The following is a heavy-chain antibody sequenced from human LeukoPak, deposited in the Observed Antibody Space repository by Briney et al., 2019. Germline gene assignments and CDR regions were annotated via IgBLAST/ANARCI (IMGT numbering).Heavy chain of an antibody. Sequence: GASVKVSCKASGGTFSSYTISWVRQAPGQGLEWMGGIIPIFGTANYAQKFQGRVTITTDESTSTAYMELSSLRSEDTAVYYCARVTFYYDSSGYPNWFDPWGQGTLVTVSS. CDR1: GGTFSSYT. J-gene: IGHJ5*02. V-gene: IGHV1-69*05. CDR3: ARVTFYYDSSGYPNWFDP. D-gene: IGHD3-22*01. CDR2: IIPIFGTA.